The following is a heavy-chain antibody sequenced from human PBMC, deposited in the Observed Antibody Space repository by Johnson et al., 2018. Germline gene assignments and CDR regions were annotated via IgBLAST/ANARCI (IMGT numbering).Heavy chain of an antibody. CDR1: EFTFNNYW. CDR3: AREDSMGTYYYGLDV. D-gene: IGHD4-11*01. Sequence: EVQLVESGGGLVQPGGSLRLSCAASEFTFNNYWMHWVRQAPGKGLVWVSRISTDESSTSYADSVKGRFAISRDNAKNTLFLQMNSLRAEDTAVYYCAREDSMGTYYYGLDVWGQGTTVTVSS. V-gene: IGHV3-74*01. CDR2: ISTDESST. J-gene: IGHJ6*02.